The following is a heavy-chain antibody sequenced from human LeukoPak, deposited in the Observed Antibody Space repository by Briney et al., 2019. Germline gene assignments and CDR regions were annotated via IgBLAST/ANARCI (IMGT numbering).Heavy chain of an antibody. D-gene: IGHD3-16*01. V-gene: IGHV4-59*01. CDR3: ARGGWSLDL. J-gene: IGHJ2*01. CDR1: GGSISSYY. Sequence: PSETLSLTCAVSGGSISSYYWSWKRQPPGKGLEWIGYIYYSGSTNYHPSLKSRVTISVDTSKNQFSLKLSSVTAADTAVYYCARGGWSLDLWGRGTLVTVSS. CDR2: IYYSGST.